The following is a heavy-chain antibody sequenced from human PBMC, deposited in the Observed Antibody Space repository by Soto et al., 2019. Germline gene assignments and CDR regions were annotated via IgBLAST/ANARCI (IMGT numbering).Heavy chain of an antibody. CDR1: GGSFSGYY. D-gene: IGHD2-15*01. CDR3: ARKGGVVAALDY. CDR2: INHSGST. J-gene: IGHJ4*02. V-gene: IGHV4-34*01. Sequence: QVQLQQWGAGLLKPSETLSLTCAVYGGSFSGYYWSWIRQPPGKGLEWIGEINHSGSTNYNPSLKSRVTISVDTSKNQFSLKLSSVNAADTAVYYCARKGGVVAALDYWGQGTLVTVSS.